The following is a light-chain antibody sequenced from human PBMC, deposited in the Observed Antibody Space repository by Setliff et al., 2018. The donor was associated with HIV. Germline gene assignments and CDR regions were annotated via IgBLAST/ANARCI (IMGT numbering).Light chain of an antibody. CDR1: SSDVGSYNF. V-gene: IGLV2-23*02. J-gene: IGLJ1*01. CDR3: CSYASTGSFV. CDR2: EVS. Sequence: QPALAQPASVSGSPGQSITISCAGTSSDVGSYNFVSWYQQHPGKAPKLIIYEVSKWPSGVSNHFSGSKSGDTASLTISGLQTEDEAEYYCCSYASTGSFVFGTGTKGTV.